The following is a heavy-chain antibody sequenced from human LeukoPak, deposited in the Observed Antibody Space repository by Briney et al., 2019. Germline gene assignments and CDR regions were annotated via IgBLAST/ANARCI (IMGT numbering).Heavy chain of an antibody. D-gene: IGHD5-12*01. Sequence: ASVKVSCKASGGTFSSYAISWVRQAPGQGLEWMGGIIPIFGTANYAQKFQGRVTITADESTSTAYMELSNLRSEDTAVYYCARGEYGGYANWFDPWGQGTLVTVSS. CDR3: ARGEYGGYANWFDP. CDR1: GGTFSSYA. J-gene: IGHJ5*02. CDR2: IIPIFGTA. V-gene: IGHV1-69*13.